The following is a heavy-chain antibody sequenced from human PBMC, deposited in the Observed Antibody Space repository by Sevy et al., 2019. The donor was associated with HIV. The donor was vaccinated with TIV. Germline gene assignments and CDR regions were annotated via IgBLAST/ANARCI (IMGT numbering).Heavy chain of an antibody. CDR2: ISGSGGST. D-gene: IGHD3-22*01. CDR3: AKDFYAGSGYYPQGAFDI. CDR1: GFTFSTYA. V-gene: IGHV3-23*01. J-gene: IGHJ3*02. Sequence: GGSLRLSCAASGFTFSTYAMNWVRQAPGRGLEWVSCISGSGGSTLYADSVKGRFTISRDNSRNTLYLNMDSLRADDTAVYFCAKDFYAGSGYYPQGAFDIWGQVTMVTVSS.